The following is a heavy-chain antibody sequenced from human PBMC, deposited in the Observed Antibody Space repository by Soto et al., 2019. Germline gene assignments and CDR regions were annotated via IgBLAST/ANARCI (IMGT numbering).Heavy chain of an antibody. Sequence: QVQLVQSGAEVKKPGSSVKVSCKASGGTFSSYTISWVRQAPGQGLEWMGRIIPILGIANYAQKFQGRVTITADKSTSTAYMGLSSLRSEDTAVYYCARAKDSNSGSHDYWGQGTLVTVSS. D-gene: IGHD1-26*01. V-gene: IGHV1-69*02. CDR3: ARAKDSNSGSHDY. CDR1: GGTFSSYT. CDR2: IIPILGIA. J-gene: IGHJ4*02.